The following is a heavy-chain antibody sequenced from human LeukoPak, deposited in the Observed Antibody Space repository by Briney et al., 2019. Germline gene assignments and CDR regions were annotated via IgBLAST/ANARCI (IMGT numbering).Heavy chain of an antibody. CDR2: IWYDGSNK. CDR1: GFHFSSYG. Sequence: GGSLRLSCVASGFHFSSYGMHWVRQSPGKGLEWVAVIWYDGSNKYYADSVKGRFTISRDNSKDTLYLQMNSLRAEDTAVYYCAREGSGWYYFDYWGQGTLVTVSS. J-gene: IGHJ4*02. CDR3: AREGSGWYYFDY. D-gene: IGHD6-19*01. V-gene: IGHV3-33*01.